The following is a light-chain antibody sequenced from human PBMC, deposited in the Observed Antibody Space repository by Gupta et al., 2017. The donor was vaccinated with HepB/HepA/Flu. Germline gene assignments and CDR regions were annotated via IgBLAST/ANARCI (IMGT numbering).Light chain of an antibody. J-gene: IGKJ4*01. Sequence: IQMTHSPSSLSASVGDRVTITCRASQSISSYLNWYHQKPGKAPKLLIYAASSLQSGVPSRFSGSGSGTDFTLTISSLQPEDFATYYCQQSYSTPLTFGGGTKVEIK. CDR2: AAS. V-gene: IGKV1-39*01. CDR1: QSISSY. CDR3: QQSYSTPLT.